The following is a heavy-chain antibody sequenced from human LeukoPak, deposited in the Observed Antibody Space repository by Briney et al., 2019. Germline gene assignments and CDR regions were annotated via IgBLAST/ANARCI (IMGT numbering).Heavy chain of an antibody. V-gene: IGHV4-59*01. CDR3: ARGNDYGDYGYFDY. CDR1: GGSISSYY. Sequence: SETLSLTCTVSGGSISSYYWSWIRQPPGKGLEWIGYIYYSGSTNYNPSLKSRVTISVDTSKNQFSLKLSSVTAADTAVYYCARGNDYGDYGYFDYWGQGTLVTVSS. D-gene: IGHD4-17*01. CDR2: IYYSGST. J-gene: IGHJ4*02.